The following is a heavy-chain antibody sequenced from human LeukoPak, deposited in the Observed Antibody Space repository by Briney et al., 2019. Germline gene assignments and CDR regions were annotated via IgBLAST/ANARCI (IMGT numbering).Heavy chain of an antibody. V-gene: IGHV3-48*03. J-gene: IGHJ4*02. CDR2: ITTSGSTI. CDR3: ARAQYCSGGSCSFDF. D-gene: IGHD2-15*01. Sequence: QPGGSLRLACAASGFTFSGYEMNWVRQAPGKGLEWVSHITTSGSTIYYADSVKGRFTISRDNAKNSLFLQMNSLRADDTAVYYCARAQYCSGGSCSFDFWGQGTLVTVSS. CDR1: GFTFSGYE.